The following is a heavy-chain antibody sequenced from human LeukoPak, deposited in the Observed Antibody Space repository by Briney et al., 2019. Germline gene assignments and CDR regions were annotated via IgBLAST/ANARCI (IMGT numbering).Heavy chain of an antibody. J-gene: IGHJ4*02. Sequence: SETLSLTCAVYGGSFSGYYWSWIRQPPGKGLEWIGEINHSGSTNYNPSLKGRVTISVDTSKNQFSLKLSSVTAADKAVYYCARDSGSFAYPKFDYWGQGTLVTVSS. CDR1: GGSFSGYY. V-gene: IGHV4-34*01. D-gene: IGHD1-26*01. CDR3: ARDSGSFAYPKFDY. CDR2: INHSGST.